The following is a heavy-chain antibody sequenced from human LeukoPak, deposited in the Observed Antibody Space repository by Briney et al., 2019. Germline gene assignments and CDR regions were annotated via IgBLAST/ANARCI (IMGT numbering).Heavy chain of an antibody. CDR1: GFTFTSHS. D-gene: IGHD2-8*01. J-gene: IGHJ4*02. CDR3: ARRALMAGFDY. CDR2: ISSTTSII. V-gene: IGHV3-48*01. Sequence: GGSLRLSCAASGFTFTSHSMNWVRQAPGKGLEWISFISSTTSIIKYADSVKGRFTISRDNARNSLYLQMNSLRVEDTAVYYCARRALMAGFDYWGQGTLVTVSS.